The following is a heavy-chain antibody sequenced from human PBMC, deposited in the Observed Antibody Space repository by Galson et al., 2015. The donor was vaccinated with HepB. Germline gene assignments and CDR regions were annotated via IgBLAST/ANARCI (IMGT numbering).Heavy chain of an antibody. J-gene: IGHJ6*02. CDR3: ARVSPSGMDV. Sequence: LSLTCSVSGGSISSGSYYWSWIRKPAGKGLEWIGRIYTSGSTNYNPSLKSRVTISVDTSKNQFSLKLSSVTAADTAVYYCARVSPSGMDVWGQGTTVTVSS. V-gene: IGHV4-61*02. CDR2: IYTSGST. CDR1: GGSISSGSYY.